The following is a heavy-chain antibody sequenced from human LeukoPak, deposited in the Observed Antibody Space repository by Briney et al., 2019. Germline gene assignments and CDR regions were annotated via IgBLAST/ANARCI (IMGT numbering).Heavy chain of an antibody. CDR1: GYTFTSYG. Sequence: ASVKVSCKASGYTFTSYGISWVRQAPGQGLEWMGWISAYNGNTNYAQKFQGRVTITADESTSTAYMELSSLRSEDTAVYYCARDRGYSGYDGGYWFDPWGQGTLVTVSS. CDR3: ARDRGYSGYDGGYWFDP. J-gene: IGHJ5*02. CDR2: ISAYNGNT. V-gene: IGHV1-18*01. D-gene: IGHD5-12*01.